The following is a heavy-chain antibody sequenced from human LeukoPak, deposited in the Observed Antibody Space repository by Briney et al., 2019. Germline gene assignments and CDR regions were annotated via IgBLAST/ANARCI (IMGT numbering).Heavy chain of an antibody. CDR2: IYYSGST. CDR1: GGSISSYY. J-gene: IGHJ5*02. Sequence: PSETLSLTCTVSGGSISSYYWSWIRQPPGKGLEWIGYIYYSGSTNYNPSLKSRVTISVDTSKNQFSLKLSSVTAADTAVYYCARASKRFGEYSGDWFDPWGQGTLVTVSS. CDR3: ARASKRFGEYSGDWFDP. V-gene: IGHV4-59*01. D-gene: IGHD3-10*01.